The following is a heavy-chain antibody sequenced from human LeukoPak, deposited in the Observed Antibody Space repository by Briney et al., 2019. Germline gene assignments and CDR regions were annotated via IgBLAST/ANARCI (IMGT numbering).Heavy chain of an antibody. CDR2: ITGGDGDT. D-gene: IGHD1-14*01. V-gene: IGHV3-23*01. CDR3: AIREPIGN. Sequence: PGGSLRLSCAASESTSNNYVVSWIRQAPGKGLEWVSAITGGDGDTSYADSVKGRFTISRDSSKNTLYLQMNNLRVEDTAVYYCAIREPIGNWGQGTLVTVSS. J-gene: IGHJ4*02. CDR1: ESTSNNYV.